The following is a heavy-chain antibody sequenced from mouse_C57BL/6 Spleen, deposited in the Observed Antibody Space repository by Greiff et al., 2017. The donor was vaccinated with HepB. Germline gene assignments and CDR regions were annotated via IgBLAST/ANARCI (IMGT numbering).Heavy chain of an antibody. V-gene: IGHV14-2*01. CDR1: GFNSKGYY. CDR3: ARDYGSSFDY. CDR2: IDPEDGET. J-gene: IGHJ2*01. D-gene: IGHD1-1*01. Sequence: EVQLQQSGAELVKPGASVTLSCTASGFNSKGYYMHWVKQRTEQGLEWIGRIDPEDGETKYAPKCQGKATITADTSSNTAYLQLSSLTSEDNAVYYCARDYGSSFDYRGQGTTRTVSS.